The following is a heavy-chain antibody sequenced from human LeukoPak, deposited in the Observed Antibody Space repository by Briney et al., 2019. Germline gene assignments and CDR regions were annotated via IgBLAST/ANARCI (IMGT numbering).Heavy chain of an antibody. CDR1: GGSISSYY. CDR3: ARAAPPGYSYALIFHY. CDR2: IYYSGST. V-gene: IGHV4-59*01. Sequence: PSETLSLTCTVSGGSISSYYWSWIRQPPGKGLAWIGYIYYSGSTNYNPSLKSRVTISVDTSKNQFSLKLSSVTAADTAVYYCARAAPPGYSYALIFHYWGQGNLVTVSS. J-gene: IGHJ4*02. D-gene: IGHD5-18*01.